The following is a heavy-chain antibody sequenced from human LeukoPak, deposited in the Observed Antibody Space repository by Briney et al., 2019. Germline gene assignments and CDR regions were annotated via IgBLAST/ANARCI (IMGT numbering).Heavy chain of an antibody. D-gene: IGHD3-3*01. V-gene: IGHV3-23*01. CDR2: ISGRGGST. CDR3: AKVSLETYYDFWSGPAYFQH. CDR1: GFTFSSYA. Sequence: PGGSLRLSCEASGFTFSSYAMSWVRQAPGKGLEWVSGISGRGGSTYYVDSVKGRFTISRDNSKNTMYLQMNSLRAEDTAVYYCAKVSLETYYDFWSGPAYFQHWGQGTLVTVSS. J-gene: IGHJ1*01.